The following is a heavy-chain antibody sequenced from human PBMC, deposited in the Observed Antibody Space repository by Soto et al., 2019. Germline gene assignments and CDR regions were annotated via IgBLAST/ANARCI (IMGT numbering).Heavy chain of an antibody. V-gene: IGHV3-15*07. J-gene: IGHJ4*02. CDR3: TTGLRSKWLHFDY. CDR1: GFTFSNAW. CDR2: IKSKTDGGTT. D-gene: IGHD3-22*01. Sequence: EVQLVESGGGLVKPGGSLRISCAASGFTFSNAWMNWVRQAPGKGLEWVGRIKSKTDGGTTDYAAPVKGRFTISRDDSKNTLYLQMNSLKTEDAAVYYCTTGLRSKWLHFDYWDQRTLVTVSS.